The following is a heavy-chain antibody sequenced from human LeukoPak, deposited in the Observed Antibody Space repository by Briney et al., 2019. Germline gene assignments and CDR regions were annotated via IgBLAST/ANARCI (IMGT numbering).Heavy chain of an antibody. J-gene: IGHJ4*02. Sequence: GGSLRLSCAASGFTFSSYSMNWVRQAPGKGLEWVSYISSSSSTIYYADSVKGRFTISRDNAKNSMSLQMNSLRAEDTAVYYCTREGILAGVDYWGQGTLVTVSS. V-gene: IGHV3-48*04. CDR1: GFTFSSYS. D-gene: IGHD6-13*01. CDR3: TREGILAGVDY. CDR2: ISSSSSTI.